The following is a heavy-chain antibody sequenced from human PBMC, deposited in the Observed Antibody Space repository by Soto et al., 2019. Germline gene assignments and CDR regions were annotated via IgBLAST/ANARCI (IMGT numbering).Heavy chain of an antibody. CDR2: IIPIFGTA. V-gene: IGHV1-69*05. CDR3: AIQDGGVVY. J-gene: IGHJ4*02. CDR1: GGTFSSYA. D-gene: IGHD3-16*01. Sequence: ASVKVSCKASGGTFSSYAISWVRQAPGQGLEWMGGIIPIFGTANYAQKFQGWVTMIRDTSISTAYMELRRLKSDDTAVYYCAIQDGGVVYWGQGTLVTVSS.